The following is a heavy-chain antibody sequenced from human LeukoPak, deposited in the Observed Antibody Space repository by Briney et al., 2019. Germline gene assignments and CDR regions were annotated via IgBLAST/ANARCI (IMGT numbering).Heavy chain of an antibody. D-gene: IGHD1-7*01. J-gene: IGHJ4*02. V-gene: IGHV3-30*18. CDR1: GFTFSSYG. CDR3: AKTYNWNYGGFDY. Sequence: PGGSLRLSCAASGFTFSSYGMHWVRQAPGKGLEWVAVISYDGSNKYYADSVKGRFTISRDNSKNTLYLQMNNLRAEDTAVYYCAKTYNWNYGGFDYWGQGTLVTVSS. CDR2: ISYDGSNK.